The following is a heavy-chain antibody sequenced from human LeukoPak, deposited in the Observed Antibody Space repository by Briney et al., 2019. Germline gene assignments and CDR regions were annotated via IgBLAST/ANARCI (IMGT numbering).Heavy chain of an antibody. Sequence: PSETLSLTCTVSGGSISSYYWSWIRQPPGKGPEWIGYIYYSGSTNYNPSLKSRVTISVDTSKNQFSLKLSSVTAADTAVYYCARLGTGYCSGGSCYYFDYWGQGTLVTVSS. J-gene: IGHJ4*02. CDR3: ARLGTGYCSGGSCYYFDY. V-gene: IGHV4-59*01. CDR2: IYYSGST. CDR1: GGSISSYY. D-gene: IGHD2-15*01.